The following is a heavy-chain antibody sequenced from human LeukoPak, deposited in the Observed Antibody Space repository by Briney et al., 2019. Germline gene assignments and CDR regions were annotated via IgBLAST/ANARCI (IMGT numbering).Heavy chain of an antibody. Sequence: SETLPLTCTVSGGSISSYYWSWIRQPPGKGLEWIGYIYYTGGTNYNPSLKSRVTISVDTSKNQFSLKLSSVTAADTAVYYCARGYSSGWYINWGQGTLVTVSS. CDR1: GGSISSYY. CDR3: ARGYSSGWYIN. CDR2: IYYTGGT. D-gene: IGHD6-19*01. V-gene: IGHV4-59*01. J-gene: IGHJ4*02.